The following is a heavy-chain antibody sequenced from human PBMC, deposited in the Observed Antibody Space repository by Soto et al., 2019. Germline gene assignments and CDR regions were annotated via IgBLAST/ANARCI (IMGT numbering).Heavy chain of an antibody. CDR2: ISSSSSYI. V-gene: IGHV3-21*01. CDR3: AGGPATVTTSYYFDY. CDR1: GFTFSSYS. D-gene: IGHD4-17*01. J-gene: IGHJ4*02. Sequence: GGSLRLSCAASGFTFSSYSMNWVRQAPGKGLEWVSSISSSSSYIYYADSVKGRFTISRDNAKNSLYLQMNSLRAEDTAVYYCAGGPATVTTSYYFDYWGQGTLVTVSS.